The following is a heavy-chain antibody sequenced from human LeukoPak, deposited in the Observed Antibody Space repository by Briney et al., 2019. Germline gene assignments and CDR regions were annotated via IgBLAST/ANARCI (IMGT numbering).Heavy chain of an antibody. D-gene: IGHD6-6*01. V-gene: IGHV3-7*01. CDR1: GFTFSSYW. Sequence: GGSLRLSRAASGFTFSSYWMSWVRQAPGKGLEWVANIKQDGSEKYYVDSVKGRFTISRDNAKSSLYLQMNSLRAEDTAVYYCARDSPPARPYYYYYYMDVWGKGTTVTVSS. CDR3: ARDSPPARPYYYYYYMDV. J-gene: IGHJ6*03. CDR2: IKQDGSEK.